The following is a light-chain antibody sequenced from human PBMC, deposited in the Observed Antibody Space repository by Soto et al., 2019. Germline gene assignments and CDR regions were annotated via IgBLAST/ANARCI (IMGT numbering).Light chain of an antibody. J-gene: IGKJ1*01. Sequence: DIQMTQSPSTLSASVGDTVTVTCRASQSISSWLAWYQQKPGKAPKLLIYDTVSRAAGVPGRFSGSGSGTEITLTISSLQSEDYGVYFCQQYVNWPKTFGHGTKV. CDR1: QSISSW. CDR3: QQYVNWPKT. V-gene: IGKV1-5*01. CDR2: DTV.